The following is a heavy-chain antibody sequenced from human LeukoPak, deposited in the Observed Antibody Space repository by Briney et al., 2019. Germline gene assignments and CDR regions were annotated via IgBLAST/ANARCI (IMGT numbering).Heavy chain of an antibody. CDR3: ASGLLLWFGGRKVYYFDY. D-gene: IGHD3-10*01. Sequence: SETLSLTCTVSGGSISSSSYYWGWIRQPPGKGLEWIGSIYYSGSTYYNPSLKSRVTISVDTSKNQFSLKLSSVTAADTAVYYCASGLLLWFGGRKVYYFDYWGQGTLVTVSS. V-gene: IGHV4-39*01. CDR2: IYYSGST. CDR1: GGSISSSSYY. J-gene: IGHJ4*02.